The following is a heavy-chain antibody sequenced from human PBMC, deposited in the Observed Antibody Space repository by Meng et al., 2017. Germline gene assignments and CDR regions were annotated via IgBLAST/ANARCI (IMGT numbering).Heavy chain of an antibody. Sequence: GESLKISCAASGFTFSGSAMHWVRQAPGRGLEWVAVISYDGSNKYYADSVKGRFTISRDNSKNTLYLQMNSLRAEDTAVYYCARESLTLFDYWGQGTLVTVSS. V-gene: IGHV3-30*04. CDR1: GFTFSGSA. J-gene: IGHJ4*02. CDR2: ISYDGSNK. CDR3: ARESLTLFDY.